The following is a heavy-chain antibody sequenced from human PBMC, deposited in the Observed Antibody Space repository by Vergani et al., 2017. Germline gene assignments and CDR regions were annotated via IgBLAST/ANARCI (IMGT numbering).Heavy chain of an antibody. CDR1: GFTFSSYE. J-gene: IGHJ4*02. D-gene: IGHD3-9*01. CDR2: ISSSGSTT. CDR3: ARADHYDILTGYDY. V-gene: IGHV3-48*03. Sequence: EVQLVESGGGLVQPGGSLRLSCAASGFTFSSYEMNWVRQAPGKGLEWVSYISSSGSTTYYADSVKGRFTISRDNAKNSLYLQMNSLRAEDTAVYYCARADHYDILTGYDYWGQGTLVTVSS.